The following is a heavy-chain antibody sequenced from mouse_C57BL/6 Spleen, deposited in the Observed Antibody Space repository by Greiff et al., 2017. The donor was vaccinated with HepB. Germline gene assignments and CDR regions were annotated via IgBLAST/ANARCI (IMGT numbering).Heavy chain of an antibody. CDR2: IYPGDGDT. J-gene: IGHJ4*01. CDR3: ARRDYDGGGAMDY. CDR1: GYAFSSYW. D-gene: IGHD2-4*01. V-gene: IGHV1-80*01. Sequence: VQLKESGAELVKPGASVKISCKASGYAFSSYWMNWVKQRPGKGLEWIGQIYPGDGDTNYNGKFKGKATLTADKSSSTAYMQLSSLTSEDSAVYFCARRDYDGGGAMDYWGQGTSVTVSS.